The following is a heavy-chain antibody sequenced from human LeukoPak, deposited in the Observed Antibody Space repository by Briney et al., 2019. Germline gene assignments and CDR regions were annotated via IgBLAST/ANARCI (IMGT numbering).Heavy chain of an antibody. CDR2: ISGSAGST. Sequence: GGSLRLSCAASGFTFSSYDMSWVRQAPGKGLEWVSGISGSAGSTYYADSVKGRFSISRDNSKNTLHLQMNSLRAEDTAVYYCAKSYYYGSGRYYLSVFDIWGQGTMVIVSS. CDR3: AKSYYYGSGRYYLSVFDI. D-gene: IGHD3-10*01. CDR1: GFTFSSYD. V-gene: IGHV3-23*01. J-gene: IGHJ3*02.